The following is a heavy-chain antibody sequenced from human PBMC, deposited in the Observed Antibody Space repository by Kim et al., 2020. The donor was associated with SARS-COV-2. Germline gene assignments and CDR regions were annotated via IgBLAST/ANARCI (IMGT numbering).Heavy chain of an antibody. CDR1: GFAFSTSW. J-gene: IGHJ4*02. CDR2: IKEDGRDT. CDR3: ARDPYDSSGYGAFDY. D-gene: IGHD3-22*01. V-gene: IGHV3-7*01. Sequence: GGSLRLSCVGSGFAFSTSWMTWVRPVPGKGLEWVANIKEDGRDTYYVDSVKGRFTISRDNAKSSVYLQMNSLRAEDTAVYYCARDPYDSSGYGAFDYWGQGTLVTVAS.